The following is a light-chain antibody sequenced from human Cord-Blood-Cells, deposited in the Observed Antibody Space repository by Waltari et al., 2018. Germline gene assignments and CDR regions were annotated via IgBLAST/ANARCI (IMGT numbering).Light chain of an antibody. J-gene: IGKJ5*01. CDR3: QQLNRYPIT. Sequence: DIQLTQSPSFLSASVVDRVTITCRASQGISSYFAWYQQKPGKAPKLLIYAASTLQSGVPARFSGSGSGTEFTLTISSLQPEDFATYDWQQLNRYPITFGQGTRLEIK. V-gene: IGKV1-9*01. CDR2: AAS. CDR1: QGISSY.